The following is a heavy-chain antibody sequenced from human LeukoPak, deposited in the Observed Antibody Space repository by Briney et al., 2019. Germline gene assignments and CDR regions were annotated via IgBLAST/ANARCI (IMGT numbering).Heavy chain of an antibody. D-gene: IGHD3-16*01. CDR2: INHSGST. CDR1: GGSFSGYY. Sequence: SETLSLTCAVYGGSFSGYYWSWIRQPPGKGLEWIGEINHSGSTNYNPSLKSRVTISVDTSKNQFSLKLSSVTAADTAVYYCARGLWSDYWGQGTLVTVSS. V-gene: IGHV4-34*01. CDR3: ARGLWSDY. J-gene: IGHJ4*02.